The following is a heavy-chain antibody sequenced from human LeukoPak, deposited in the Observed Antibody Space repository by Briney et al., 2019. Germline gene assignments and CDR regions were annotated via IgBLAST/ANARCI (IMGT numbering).Heavy chain of an antibody. CDR1: GFTFSSYE. CDR2: ISSSGSTI. J-gene: IGHJ4*02. V-gene: IGHV3-48*03. CDR3: ARVGRSSYGLDY. D-gene: IGHD5-18*01. Sequence: GGSLRLSCAASGFTFSSYEMNWVRQAPGKGLEWVSYISSSGSTIYYADSVKGRLTISRDNAKNSLYLQMSSLRAEDTAVYYCARVGRSSYGLDYWGQGTLVTVSS.